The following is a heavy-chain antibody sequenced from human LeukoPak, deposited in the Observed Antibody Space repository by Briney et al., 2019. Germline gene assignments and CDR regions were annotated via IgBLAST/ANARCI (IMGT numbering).Heavy chain of an antibody. CDR2: ISYDGSNK. V-gene: IGHV3-30*03. CDR1: GFTVSNFW. J-gene: IGHJ4*02. Sequence: GGSLRLSCAASGFTVSNFWMHWVRQAPGKGLEWVAVISYDGSNKYYADSVKGRFTISRDNSKNTLYLQMNSLRAEDTAVYYCARDTDSSGYYYIDYWGQGTLVTVSS. CDR3: ARDTDSSGYYYIDY. D-gene: IGHD3-22*01.